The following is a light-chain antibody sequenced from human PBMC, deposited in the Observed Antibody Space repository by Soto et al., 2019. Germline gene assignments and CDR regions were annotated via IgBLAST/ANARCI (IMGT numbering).Light chain of an antibody. CDR3: QTWGTGIHV. CDR2: LNSDGSH. J-gene: IGLJ1*01. V-gene: IGLV4-69*01. Sequence: QPVLTHSPSASASLGASVKLTCTLSSGHSSYAIAWHQQQPEKGPRYLIKLNSDGSHSKGDGIPARFSGSSSGAERYRTISGLQSEDEADYYCQTWGTGIHVFGTGTKLTVL. CDR1: SGHSSYA.